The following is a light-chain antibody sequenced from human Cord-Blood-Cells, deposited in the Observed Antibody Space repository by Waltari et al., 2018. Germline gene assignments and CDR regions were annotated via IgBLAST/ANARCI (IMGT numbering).Light chain of an antibody. CDR2: GAS. CDR1: QSVSSSY. CDR3: QQYGSSPPYT. Sequence: EIVLTQSPGTLSLSPGERATLSCRASQSVSSSYFAWYQQKPGKAPRLLIYGASSRATGIPDRFSGSGSGTDFTLTISRLEPEDFAVYYCQQYGSSPPYTFGQGTKLEIK. J-gene: IGKJ2*01. V-gene: IGKV3-20*01.